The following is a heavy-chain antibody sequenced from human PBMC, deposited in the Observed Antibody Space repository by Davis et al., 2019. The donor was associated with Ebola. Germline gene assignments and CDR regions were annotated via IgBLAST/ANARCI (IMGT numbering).Heavy chain of an antibody. Sequence: GESLKISCAASGLTFSGYGMHWVRQAPGKGLEWVAVIWYDGSNKYYADSVKGRFTISRDNSKNTLYLQMNSLRAEDTAVYYCARDRVRWYSHDAFDIWGQGTMVTVSS. CDR2: IWYDGSNK. D-gene: IGHD4-23*01. J-gene: IGHJ3*02. CDR1: GLTFSGYG. CDR3: ARDRVRWYSHDAFDI. V-gene: IGHV3-33*08.